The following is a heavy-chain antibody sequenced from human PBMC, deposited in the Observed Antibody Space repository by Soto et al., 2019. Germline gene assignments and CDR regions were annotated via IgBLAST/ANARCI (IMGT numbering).Heavy chain of an antibody. CDR3: ASQATGWYPDY. V-gene: IGHV4-31*03. J-gene: IGHJ4*02. CDR2: IYDSGST. CDR1: GGSNSSCVYY. Sequence: QVELQESGPGLVKPSQTLSLTCTVSGGSNSSCVYYWSWVRQHPGKGLVWIGYIYDSGSTYYNPSPKSRVTISVDTSKNQFSLKLTSVTAADTAVYYCASQATGWYPDYWGQGTLVTVSS. D-gene: IGHD6-19*01.